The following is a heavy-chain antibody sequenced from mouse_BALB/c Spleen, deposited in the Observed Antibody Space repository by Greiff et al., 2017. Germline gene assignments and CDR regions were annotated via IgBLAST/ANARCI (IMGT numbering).Heavy chain of an antibody. CDR1: GYTFTSYN. CDR2: IYPGNGDT. Sequence: QVQLQQPGAELVKPGASVKMSCKASGYTFTSYNMHWVKQTPGQGLEWIGAIYPGNGDTSYNQKFKGKATLTADKSSSTAYMQLSSLTSEDSAVYYCVYGGGYYYAMDYWGQGTSVTVSS. J-gene: IGHJ4*01. CDR3: VYGGGYYYAMDY. V-gene: IGHV1-12*01. D-gene: IGHD1-1*02.